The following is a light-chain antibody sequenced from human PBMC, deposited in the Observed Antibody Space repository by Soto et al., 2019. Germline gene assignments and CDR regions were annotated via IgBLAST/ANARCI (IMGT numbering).Light chain of an antibody. J-gene: IGLJ3*02. CDR3: SSYAGNNNLM. CDR1: SSDVGRYNY. Sequence: QSALTQPPSASGSPGQSVTISCTGTSSDVGRYNYVSWYQQNPGKAPKLMIYEVTKRPSGVPDRFSGSKSGNTASLTVSGLQAEDEADYYCSSYAGNNNLMFGGGTKLTVL. CDR2: EVT. V-gene: IGLV2-8*01.